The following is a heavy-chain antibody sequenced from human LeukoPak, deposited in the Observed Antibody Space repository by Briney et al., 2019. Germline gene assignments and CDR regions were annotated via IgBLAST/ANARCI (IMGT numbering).Heavy chain of an antibody. Sequence: SETLSLTCTVSGGSISSDYWSWIRQPPGKGLEWIGYIYYSGITNYNPSLKSRVTISVDTSKNQFSLKPSSVTAADTAVYYCARLHYESSGYYYFDHWGQGTLVTVSS. J-gene: IGHJ4*02. CDR2: IYYSGIT. V-gene: IGHV4-59*08. CDR3: ARLHYESSGYYYFDH. CDR1: GGSISSDY. D-gene: IGHD3-22*01.